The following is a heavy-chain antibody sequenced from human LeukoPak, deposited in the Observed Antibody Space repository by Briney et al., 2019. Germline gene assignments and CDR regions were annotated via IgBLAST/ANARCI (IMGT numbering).Heavy chain of an antibody. Sequence: SETLSLTCTVSGGSISNYYWSWIRQPAGKGLEWIGRIYTSGSTNYNPSLKSRVTMSVDTSKNQFSLKLSSVTAADTAVYYCARGNDYYGSGSYFRNWGQGTLVTVSS. V-gene: IGHV4-4*07. CDR2: IYTSGST. D-gene: IGHD3-10*01. CDR3: ARGNDYYGSGSYFRN. CDR1: GGSISNYY. J-gene: IGHJ4*02.